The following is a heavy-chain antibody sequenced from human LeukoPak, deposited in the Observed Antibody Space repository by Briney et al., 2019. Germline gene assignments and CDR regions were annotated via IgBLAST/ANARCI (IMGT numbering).Heavy chain of an antibody. J-gene: IGHJ6*03. CDR2: ISGSGGST. D-gene: IGHD1-1*01. CDR1: GFTFSSYG. Sequence: GGSRRLSCAASGFTFSSYGMSWVRQAPGKGLEWVSAISGSGGSTYYADSVKGRFTISRDNSKNTLYLQMNSLRAEDTAVYYCAKEAGTSYVIYYYYYMDVWGKGTTVTVSS. CDR3: AKEAGTSYVIYYYYYMDV. V-gene: IGHV3-23*01.